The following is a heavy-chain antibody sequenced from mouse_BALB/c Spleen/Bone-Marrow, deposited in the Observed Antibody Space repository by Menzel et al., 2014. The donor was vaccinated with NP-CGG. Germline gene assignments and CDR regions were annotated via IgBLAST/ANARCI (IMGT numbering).Heavy chain of an antibody. V-gene: IGHV1S29*02. CDR3: ARKDYDSFFDY. CDR1: GYTFTDYN. Sequence: EVQLQQSGPELVKPGASVKISCKASGYTFTDYNMHWVKQSHGKSLEWIGYIYPYSGGTGYNQKFKTKATLTVDNSSSTAYMELRSLTSEDSAVYYCARKDYDSFFDYWGQGTTLTVSS. D-gene: IGHD2-4*01. J-gene: IGHJ2*01. CDR2: IYPYSGGT.